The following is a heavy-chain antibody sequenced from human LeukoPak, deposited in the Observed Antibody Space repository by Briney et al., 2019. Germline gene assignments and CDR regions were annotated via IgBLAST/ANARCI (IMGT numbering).Heavy chain of an antibody. CDR3: ARDRGGNFNDAFDI. Sequence: SETLSLTCTVSGGSISSYYWSWIRQPAGKGLEWIGRIYNSGSTNYNPSLKSRVTMSVDTSKNQFSLKLSSVTAADTAVYYCARDRGGNFNDAFDIWGQGTMVTVSS. CDR2: IYNSGST. V-gene: IGHV4-4*07. CDR1: GGSISSYY. D-gene: IGHD4-23*01. J-gene: IGHJ3*02.